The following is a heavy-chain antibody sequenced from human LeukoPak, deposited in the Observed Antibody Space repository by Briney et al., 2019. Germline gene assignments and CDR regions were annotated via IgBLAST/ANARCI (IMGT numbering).Heavy chain of an antibody. CDR3: AKDLDDSSGYYPDY. CDR1: GFTFSSYA. D-gene: IGHD3-22*01. Sequence: GGSLRLSCAASGFTFSSYAMSWVRQAPGKGLEWASAISGSGGSTYYADSVKGRFTISRDNSKNTLYLQMNSLRAEDTAVYYCAKDLDDSSGYYPDYWGQGTLVTVSS. J-gene: IGHJ4*02. V-gene: IGHV3-23*01. CDR2: ISGSGGST.